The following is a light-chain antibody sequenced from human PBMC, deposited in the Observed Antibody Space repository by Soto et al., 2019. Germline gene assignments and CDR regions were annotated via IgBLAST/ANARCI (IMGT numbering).Light chain of an antibody. CDR1: QSINNY. J-gene: IGKJ2*03. V-gene: IGKV1-5*03. CDR2: MAS. CDR3: QQYTSFSHS. Sequence: DIRMTQSPSTLSASVGDSVTITCRASQSINNYLAWYQQKPGRAPNLLIYMASDLQTGVPSRFFGSGSGTEFTLTIGSLQPDDVATYFCQQYTSFSHSFGQGTKLQI.